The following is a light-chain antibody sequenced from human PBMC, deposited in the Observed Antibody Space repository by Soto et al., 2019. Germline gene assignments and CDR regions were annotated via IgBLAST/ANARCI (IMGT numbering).Light chain of an antibody. J-gene: IGKJ5*01. CDR2: AAS. CDR3: QQLSSYPAT. V-gene: IGKV1-9*01. Sequence: DIQLTQSPSFLSASVGDRVTITCRASQGITSYLAWYQQKPGKAPKFLIYAASTLQSGVTLRFSGSGSGTEFTLTINSLQPEDFATYYCQQLSSYPATFGQGTRLEIK. CDR1: QGITSY.